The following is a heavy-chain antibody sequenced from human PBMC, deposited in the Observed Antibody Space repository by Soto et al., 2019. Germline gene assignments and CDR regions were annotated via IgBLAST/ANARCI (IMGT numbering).Heavy chain of an antibody. CDR3: ARDRGYSYGYYYYGMDV. Sequence: QVQLQESGPGLVKPSQTLSLTCTVSGGSISSGGYYWSWIRQHPGKGLEWIGYIYYSGSTYYNPSLESRVTISVDTSKNQCSLKLSSVTAAGTAVYYCARDRGYSYGYYYYGMDVWGQGTTVTVSS. CDR1: GGSISSGGYY. CDR2: IYYSGST. J-gene: IGHJ6*02. D-gene: IGHD5-18*01. V-gene: IGHV4-31*03.